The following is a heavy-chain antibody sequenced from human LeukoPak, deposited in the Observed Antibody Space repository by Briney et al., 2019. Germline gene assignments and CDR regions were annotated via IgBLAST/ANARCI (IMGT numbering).Heavy chain of an antibody. CDR2: IKQDGSEK. V-gene: IGHV3-7*01. CDR1: GFTFSSYW. Sequence: GGSLRLSCAASGFTFSSYWMSWVRQAPGKGLEWVANIKQDGSEKYYVDSVKGRFTISRDNAKNSLYLQMNSLRAEDTAVYYCARDFYYDSSGYYYGYWGQGTLVTVSS. CDR3: ARDFYYDSSGYYYGY. D-gene: IGHD3-22*01. J-gene: IGHJ4*02.